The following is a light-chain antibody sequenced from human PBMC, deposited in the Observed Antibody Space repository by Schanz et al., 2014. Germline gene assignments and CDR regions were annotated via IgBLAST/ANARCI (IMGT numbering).Light chain of an antibody. Sequence: QSVLTQPASVSGSPGQSITISCTDVGGYDSVSWYQHLPGKAPKVIIHDVSYRPSGISNRFSGSKSGNTASLTISGLQAEDEADYYCAVWDDSLTACVFGGGTKLPVL. CDR3: AVWDDSLTACV. V-gene: IGLV2-14*03. CDR2: DVS. J-gene: IGLJ3*02. CDR1: VGGYDS.